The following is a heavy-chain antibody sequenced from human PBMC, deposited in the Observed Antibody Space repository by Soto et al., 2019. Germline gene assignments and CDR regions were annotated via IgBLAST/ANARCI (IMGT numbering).Heavy chain of an antibody. J-gene: IGHJ4*02. CDR3: ARDRLQVATALTHDY. D-gene: IGHD2-8*02. CDR2: IKQDGSEE. Sequence: GGSLRLSCVASGFTFTNYWMSWVRQAPGKGLEWVANIKQDGSEEYYADSVKGRFTISRDNAKNALYLQMNSLRAEDTALYYCARDRLQVATALTHDYWGQGIVVTVSS. CDR1: GFTFTNYW. V-gene: IGHV3-7*03.